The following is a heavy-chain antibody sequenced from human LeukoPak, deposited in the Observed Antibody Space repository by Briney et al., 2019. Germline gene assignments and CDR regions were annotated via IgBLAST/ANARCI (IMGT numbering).Heavy chain of an antibody. J-gene: IGHJ5*02. CDR3: AKDNSPGWFGP. CDR1: GFSLSNYW. Sequence: PGGSLRLSCATSGFSLSNYWMHWVRQAPGKGLVWVSRIKTDGSDRSYADSVKGRFAISRDNAKNTLYLEMNSLRDEDTAIYYCAKDNSPGWFGPWGQGTLVTVSS. V-gene: IGHV3-74*01. CDR2: IKTDGSDR. D-gene: IGHD4-11*01.